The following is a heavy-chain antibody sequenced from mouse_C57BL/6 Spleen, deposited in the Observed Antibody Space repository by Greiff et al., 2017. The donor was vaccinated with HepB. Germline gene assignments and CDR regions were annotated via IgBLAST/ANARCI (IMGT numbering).Heavy chain of an antibody. CDR2: ISSGGDYI. CDR3: TRDEGPYSNYSWFAY. CDR1: GFTFSSYA. V-gene: IGHV5-9-1*02. J-gene: IGHJ3*01. Sequence: EVKLMESGEGLVKPGGSLKLSCAASGFTFSSYAMSWVRQTPEKRLEWVAYISSGGDYIYYADTVKGRFTISRDNARNTLYLQMSSLKSEDTAMYYCTRDEGPYSNYSWFAYWGQGTLVTVSA. D-gene: IGHD2-5*01.